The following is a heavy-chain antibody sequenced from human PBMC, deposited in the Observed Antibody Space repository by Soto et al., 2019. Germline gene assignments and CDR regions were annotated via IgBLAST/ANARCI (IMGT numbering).Heavy chain of an antibody. CDR2: INQSGST. V-gene: IGHV4-34*01. CDR3: ARVVGSSGWYYGSFDI. J-gene: IGHJ3*02. Sequence: SETLSLTCAVYGGSFSGSYWNWIRQPPGKGLEWIGEINQSGSTNYNPSLKSRVTISVDTSKNQFSLKLSSVTAADSAMYYCARVVGSSGWYYGSFDIWGPGTMVTVS. D-gene: IGHD6-19*01. CDR1: GGSFSGSY.